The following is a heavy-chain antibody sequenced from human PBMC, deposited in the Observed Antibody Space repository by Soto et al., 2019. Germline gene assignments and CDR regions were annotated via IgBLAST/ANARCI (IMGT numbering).Heavy chain of an antibody. CDR3: TGGPRPSSVGTGAF. D-gene: IGHD3-10*01. V-gene: IGHV3-74*01. CDR2: ISDHCAST. CDR1: GCGFVVCW. J-gene: IGHJ4*02. Sequence: PGGSLRLSCAACGCGFVVCWMLRVRQTAGQGSPWVQRISDHCASTDDAVSVKGRFTTSCDNAKNRLYLQINALRAEDTAVYYFTGGPRPSSVGTGAFWGLGALVTVCS.